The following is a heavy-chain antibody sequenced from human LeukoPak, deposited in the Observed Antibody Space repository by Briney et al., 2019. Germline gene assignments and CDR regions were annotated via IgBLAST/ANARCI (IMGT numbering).Heavy chain of an antibody. J-gene: IGHJ4*02. V-gene: IGHV4-59*12. CDR2: IYHSGST. D-gene: IGHD3-22*01. CDR1: GGSISSYY. CDR3: ARVDYYDSSGYSYYFDY. Sequence: PSETLSLTCTVSGGSISSYYWSWIRQPPGKGLEWIGEIYHSGSTNYNPSLKSRVTISVDKSKNQFSLKLSSVTAADTAVYYCARVDYYDSSGYSYYFDYWGQGTLVTVSS.